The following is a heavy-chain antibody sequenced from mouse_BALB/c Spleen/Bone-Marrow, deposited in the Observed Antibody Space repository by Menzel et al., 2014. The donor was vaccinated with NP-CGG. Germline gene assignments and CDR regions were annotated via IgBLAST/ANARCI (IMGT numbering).Heavy chain of an antibody. V-gene: IGHV2-6-7*01. CDR2: IWGDGST. J-gene: IGHJ4*01. D-gene: IGHD2-4*01. Sequence: VQLQQPGPGLVAPSQSLSITCTVSGFSLTGYGVNWVRQPPGKGLEWLGMIWGDGSTDYNSSLKSRLSLSKDNTKSQVFLKMNSLQTDDTTRYYCARGEDYDDYYAMDYWGQGTSVAVSS. CDR3: ARGEDYDDYYAMDY. CDR1: GFSLTGYG.